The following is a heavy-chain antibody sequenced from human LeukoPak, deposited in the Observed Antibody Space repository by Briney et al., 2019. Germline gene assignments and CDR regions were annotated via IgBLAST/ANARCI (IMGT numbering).Heavy chain of an antibody. J-gene: IGHJ6*03. CDR3: ARGGGYEQAGYYYMDV. V-gene: IGHV1-69*05. CDR1: GGTFSSYA. Sequence: GASVKVSCKASGGTFSSYAISWVRQAPGQGLEWMGGIIPIFGTANYAQKFQGRVTITTDESTSTAYMELSSLRSEDTAVYYCARGGGYEQAGYYYMDVWGKGTTVTVSS. CDR2: IIPIFGTA. D-gene: IGHD3-16*01.